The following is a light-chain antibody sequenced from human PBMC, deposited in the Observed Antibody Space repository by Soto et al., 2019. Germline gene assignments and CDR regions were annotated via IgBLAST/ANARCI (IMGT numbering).Light chain of an antibody. V-gene: IGKV4-1*01. CDR2: WAS. CDR3: QQYYRIPRT. CDR1: QSVLYSSNNKNY. Sequence: DIVMTQSPDSLAVSLGERATINCKSSQSVLYSSNNKNYLAWYQQKPGKPPNLLIYWASMRESGVPDRFSGSGSGTDFTLTISSLQAEDVAVYYCQQYYRIPRTFGQGTKVEIK. J-gene: IGKJ1*01.